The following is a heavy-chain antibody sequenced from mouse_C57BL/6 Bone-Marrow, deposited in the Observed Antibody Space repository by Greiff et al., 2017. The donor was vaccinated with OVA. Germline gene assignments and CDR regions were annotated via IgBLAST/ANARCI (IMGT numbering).Heavy chain of an antibody. CDR3: ARDGLYGNPWCAY. CDR1: GYTFTSYW. Sequence: VKLQQPGAELVRPGSSVKLSCKASGYTFTSYWMAWVQQRPGQGLEWIGNIYPSDSETHYNQKFKDKSTLTVDKSYSTAYMQLSSLTSEDSAVYYCARDGLYGNPWCAYWGQGTLVTVSA. CDR2: IYPSDSET. V-gene: IGHV1-61*01. D-gene: IGHD2-1*01. J-gene: IGHJ3*01.